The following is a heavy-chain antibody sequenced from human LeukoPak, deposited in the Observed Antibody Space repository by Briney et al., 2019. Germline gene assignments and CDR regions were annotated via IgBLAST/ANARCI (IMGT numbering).Heavy chain of an antibody. CDR3: ASTVANDY. Sequence: GGSLRLSCAASGFTFSDYEMNWIRQAPGKGLEWVSYISIGGSTIYYADSVKGRFTISRDNAKNSLYLQMNSLRAEDTAVYYCASTVANDYWGQGTLVTVSS. V-gene: IGHV3-48*03. CDR2: ISIGGSTI. CDR1: GFTFSDYE. J-gene: IGHJ4*02. D-gene: IGHD4-23*01.